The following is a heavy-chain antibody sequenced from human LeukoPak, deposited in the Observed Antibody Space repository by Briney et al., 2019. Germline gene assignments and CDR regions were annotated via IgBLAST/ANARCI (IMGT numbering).Heavy chain of an antibody. D-gene: IGHD1-26*01. CDR2: ISSSGSTI. Sequence: GGSLRLSCAASGFTFSSYEMNWVREAPGKGLEWVSYISSSGSTIYYADSVKGRFTISRDNAKNSLYLQMNSLRAEDTALYYCASGGIYYGAAFDFWGQGTLVTVSS. V-gene: IGHV3-48*03. CDR3: ASGGIYYGAAFDF. CDR1: GFTFSSYE. J-gene: IGHJ4*02.